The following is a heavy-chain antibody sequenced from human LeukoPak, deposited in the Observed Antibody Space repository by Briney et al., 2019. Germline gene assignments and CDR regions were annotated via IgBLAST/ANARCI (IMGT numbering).Heavy chain of an antibody. CDR2: IYSDNT. V-gene: IGHV3-53*01. D-gene: IGHD6-6*01. Sequence: PGGSLRLSCTVSGFTVSSNSMSWVRQAPGKGLEWVSFIYSDNTHYSDSVKGRFTISRDNSKNTLYLQMNSLRAEDTAVYYCARDGGLEIAARADYWGQGTLVTVSS. CDR3: ARDGGLEIAARADY. J-gene: IGHJ4*02. CDR1: GFTVSSNS.